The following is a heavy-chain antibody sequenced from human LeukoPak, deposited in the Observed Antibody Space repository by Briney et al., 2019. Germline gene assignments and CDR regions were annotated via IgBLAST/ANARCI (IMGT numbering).Heavy chain of an antibody. D-gene: IGHD6-19*01. Sequence: GGSLRLSCAASGLTFSNYGMHWVRQAPGKGLEWVAFIRYDGNEKIYADSVKGRFTISRDNSRDTLYLQMNSLRAEDTAVYYCAKGTSPHGYSSGWYWGQGTLVTVSS. J-gene: IGHJ4*02. CDR2: IRYDGNEK. CDR3: AKGTSPHGYSSGWY. V-gene: IGHV3-30*02. CDR1: GLTFSNYG.